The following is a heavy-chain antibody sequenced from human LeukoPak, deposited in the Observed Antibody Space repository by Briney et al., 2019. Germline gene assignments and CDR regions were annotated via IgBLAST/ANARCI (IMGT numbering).Heavy chain of an antibody. CDR1: GYTFTSYD. V-gene: IGHV1-8*01. CDR2: MNPNSGNT. J-gene: IGHJ4*02. Sequence: ASVKVSCKAPGYTFTSYDINWVRQATGQGLEWMGWMNPNSGNTGYAQKFQGRVTMTRNTSISTAYMELSSLRSEDTALYYCAKADSSSWYREVDYWGQGTLVTVSS. D-gene: IGHD6-13*01. CDR3: AKADSSSWYREVDY.